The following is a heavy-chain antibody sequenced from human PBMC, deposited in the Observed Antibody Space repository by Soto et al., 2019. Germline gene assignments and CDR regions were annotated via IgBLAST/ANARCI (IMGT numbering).Heavy chain of an antibody. CDR1: GGSISSYY. D-gene: IGHD3-22*01. Sequence: SETLSLTCTVSGGSISSYYWSWIRQPPGKGLEWIGYIYYSGSTNYNPSLKSRVTISVDTSKNQFSLKLSSVTAADPAVYYCARVLRFYSYDSMGYYYSGSAPWGQGTLVTVSS. CDR3: ARVLRFYSYDSMGYYYSGSAP. V-gene: IGHV4-59*01. CDR2: IYYSGST. J-gene: IGHJ5*02.